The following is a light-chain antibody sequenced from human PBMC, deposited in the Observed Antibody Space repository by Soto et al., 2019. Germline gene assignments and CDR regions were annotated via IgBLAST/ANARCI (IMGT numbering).Light chain of an antibody. CDR2: EVS. Sequence: QSVLTQPASVSGSPGQSITISCAGTTNDVGAYNYVAWYQHHPGKAPILLIYEVSSRPSWISYRFSGSKSGNMASLTISGLQAEDEADYYCSSSSTNNTGGVGGGTK. CDR3: SSSSTNNTGG. V-gene: IGLV2-14*01. CDR1: TNDVGAYNY. J-gene: IGLJ2*01.